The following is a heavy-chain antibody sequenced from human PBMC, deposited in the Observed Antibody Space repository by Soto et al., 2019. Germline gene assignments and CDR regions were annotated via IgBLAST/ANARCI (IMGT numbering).Heavy chain of an antibody. Sequence: QVQLVESGGGVVQPGRSLRLSCAASGFTFSSSGIHWVRQAPGKGLEWVAVISYDGSNKFSIDSVKGRFTVYRDNSKNPLYLQMSSLRAEDTAVYYCAKDRQADFWRLPSPMDVWGQGTTVTVSS. V-gene: IGHV3-30*18. CDR2: ISYDGSNK. J-gene: IGHJ6*02. D-gene: IGHD3-3*01. CDR1: GFTFSSSG. CDR3: AKDRQADFWRLPSPMDV.